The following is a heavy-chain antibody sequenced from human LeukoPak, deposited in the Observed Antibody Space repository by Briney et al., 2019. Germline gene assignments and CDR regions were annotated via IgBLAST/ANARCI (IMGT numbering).Heavy chain of an antibody. Sequence: GGSLRLSCAVSGLPFSNHWMTWVRQAPGKGLERVANISQDGSEKYYVDSVKGRFSISRDNAKSSLYLQMNSLRVEDTAMYFCAREGYGDYHIWGQGTIVTVSS. CDR1: GLPFSNHW. CDR2: ISQDGSEK. D-gene: IGHD4-17*01. CDR3: AREGYGDYHI. V-gene: IGHV3-7*01. J-gene: IGHJ3*02.